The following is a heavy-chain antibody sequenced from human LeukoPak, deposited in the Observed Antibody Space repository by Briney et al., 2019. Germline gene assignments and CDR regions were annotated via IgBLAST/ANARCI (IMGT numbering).Heavy chain of an antibody. CDR1: GYTFTGYY. V-gene: IGHV1-3*03. CDR3: ARGFDDSSGSFDY. Sequence: ASVKVSCKASGYTFTGYYMHWVRQAPGQRLEWMGWINAGNGNTKYSQEFQGRVTITRDTSASTAYMELSSLRSEDMAVYYCARGFDDSSGSFDYWGQGTLVTVSS. CDR2: INAGNGNT. J-gene: IGHJ4*02. D-gene: IGHD3-22*01.